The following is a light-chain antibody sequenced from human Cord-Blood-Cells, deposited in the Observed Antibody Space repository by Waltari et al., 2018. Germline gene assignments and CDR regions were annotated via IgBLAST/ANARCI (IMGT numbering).Light chain of an antibody. CDR1: QSVSSN. J-gene: IGKJ3*01. V-gene: IGKV3-15*01. Sequence: EIVMTQSPAILSVSPGERATLSCRASQSVSSNLAWYQQKPGQAPRLLIYGASTRATGIPARFSGSGSGTEFTLTISSLQSEDFAVYYCQQYNNWPPGTFGPGTKVDIK. CDR2: GAS. CDR3: QQYNNWPPGT.